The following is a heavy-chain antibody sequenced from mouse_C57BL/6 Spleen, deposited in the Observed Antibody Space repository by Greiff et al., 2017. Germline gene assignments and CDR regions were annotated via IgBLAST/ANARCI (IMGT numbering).Heavy chain of an antibody. Sequence: EVKVEESGGGLVQPKGSLKLSCAASGFSFNTYAMNWVRQAPGKGLEWVARIRSKSNNYATYYADSVKDRFTISRDDSESMLYLQMNNLKTEDTAMYYCVRGYGDYWGQGTTLTVSS. V-gene: IGHV10-1*01. CDR3: VRGYGDY. CDR1: GFSFNTYA. CDR2: IRSKSNNYAT. D-gene: IGHD2-14*01. J-gene: IGHJ2*01.